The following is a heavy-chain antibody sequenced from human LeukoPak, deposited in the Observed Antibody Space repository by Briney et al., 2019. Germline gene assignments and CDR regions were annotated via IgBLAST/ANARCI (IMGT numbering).Heavy chain of an antibody. J-gene: IGHJ4*02. CDR2: ISYDGSNK. CDR3: ARPPDDFGFDY. D-gene: IGHD4/OR15-4a*01. Sequence: GRSLRLSCAASGLTFSSYAMHWVRQAPGKGLEWVAVISYDGSNKYYADSVKGRFTISRDNSKNTLYLQMNTLRAEDTAVYYCARPPDDFGFDYWGQGTLVTVSS. CDR1: GLTFSSYA. V-gene: IGHV3-30-3*01.